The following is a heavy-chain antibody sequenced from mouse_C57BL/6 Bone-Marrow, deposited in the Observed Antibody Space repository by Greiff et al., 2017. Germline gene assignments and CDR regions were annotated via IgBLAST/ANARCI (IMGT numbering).Heavy chain of an antibody. V-gene: IGHV14-3*01. CDR1: GFNIKNTY. J-gene: IGHJ3*01. CDR2: IDPANGNT. D-gene: IGHD1-1*01. CDR3: ASSRFSYGSSAGFAY. Sequence: EVQLQQSVAELVRPGASVKLSCTASGFNIKNTYMHWVKQRPEQGLEWIGRIDPANGNTKYAPKFQGKATLTADTSSNTAYLQLRSLTSEDTAIYYCASSRFSYGSSAGFAYWGQGTLVTVSA.